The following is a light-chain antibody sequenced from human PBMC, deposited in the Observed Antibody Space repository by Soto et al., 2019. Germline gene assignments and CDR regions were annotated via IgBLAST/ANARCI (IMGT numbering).Light chain of an antibody. V-gene: IGLV2-11*01. CDR2: DVN. J-gene: IGLJ1*01. Sequence: CVLTQPRSVSGSPGQSVTISCTGTSSDVGGYDFLSWYQQHPAKAPKLIIFDVNKRPSGVPDRFSGSKSGNTASLTISGLQAEDEADYYCCSYAGSYTLYVFGTGTKVTVL. CDR1: SSDVGGYDF. CDR3: CSYAGSYTLYV.